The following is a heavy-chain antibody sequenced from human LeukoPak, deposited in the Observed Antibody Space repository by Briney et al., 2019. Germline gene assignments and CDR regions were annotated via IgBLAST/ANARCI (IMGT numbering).Heavy chain of an antibody. Sequence: PGGSLRLSCEASGFTFSTYGMHWVRQAPGKGLEWVAFIRYDGSNKSYADSVKGRFTISRDNSKNTLYLQMNSLRAEDTAVYYCAKVLGVYSSGWYYFDYWGQGTLVTVSS. CDR2: IRYDGSNK. CDR1: GFTFSTYG. J-gene: IGHJ4*02. D-gene: IGHD6-19*01. CDR3: AKVLGVYSSGWYYFDY. V-gene: IGHV3-30*02.